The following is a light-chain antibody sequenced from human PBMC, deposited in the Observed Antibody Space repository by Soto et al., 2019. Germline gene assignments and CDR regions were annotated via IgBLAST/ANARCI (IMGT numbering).Light chain of an antibody. J-gene: IGKJ1*01. V-gene: IGKV3-20*01. CDR2: GAS. CDR1: QSVRSSY. CDR3: QQYGGT. Sequence: EIVLTQSPGTLSLSPGERATLSCRASQSVRSSYLGWYQQKPGQAPRLLIYGASSRDTGFPDRFSGSGCGTDFTLPICRVEREDFAVYHCQQYGGTFGQGTKVETK.